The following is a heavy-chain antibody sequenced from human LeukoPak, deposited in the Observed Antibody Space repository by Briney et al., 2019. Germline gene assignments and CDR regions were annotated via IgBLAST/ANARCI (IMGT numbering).Heavy chain of an antibody. J-gene: IGHJ4*02. D-gene: IGHD5-24*01. CDR1: GFTFSSYA. CDR3: AREDGYNPNQGFDY. CDR2: ISYDGSNK. Sequence: GGSLRLSCAASGFTFSSYAMHWVRQAPGKGLEWVAVISYDGSNKFYADSVKGRFTISRDNSKNTLYLQMNSLRAEDTAIYYCAREDGYNPNQGFDYWGQGTLVTVSS. V-gene: IGHV3-30*04.